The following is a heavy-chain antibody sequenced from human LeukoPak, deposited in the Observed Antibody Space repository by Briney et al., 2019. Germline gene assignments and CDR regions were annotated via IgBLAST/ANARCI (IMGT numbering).Heavy chain of an antibody. CDR2: IRYDGSNK. Sequence: PGGSLRLSCAASGFTFSSYGMHWVRQAPGKGLEWVAFIRYDGSNKYYADSVKGRFTISRDNSKNTLYLQMNSLRAEDTAVYYCAKDRAPYYDSSARVSEFDYWGQGTLVTVSS. D-gene: IGHD3-22*01. V-gene: IGHV3-30*02. CDR1: GFTFSSYG. J-gene: IGHJ4*02. CDR3: AKDRAPYYDSSARVSEFDY.